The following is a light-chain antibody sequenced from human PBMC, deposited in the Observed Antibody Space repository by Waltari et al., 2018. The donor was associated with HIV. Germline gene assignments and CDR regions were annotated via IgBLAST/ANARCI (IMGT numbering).Light chain of an antibody. CDR3: ASYTANDTVM. V-gene: IGLV2-14*01. Sequence: SGLTQPASVSGFPGQSITISCTGADSDLGFYNFVSWYHQYPGKVPTVILSKVDSRASGVSDRFSGSKSGNTASLSISGLRTEDEGVYFCASYTANDTVMFAGGTTVTVL. CDR1: DSDLGFYNF. J-gene: IGLJ3*02. CDR2: KVD.